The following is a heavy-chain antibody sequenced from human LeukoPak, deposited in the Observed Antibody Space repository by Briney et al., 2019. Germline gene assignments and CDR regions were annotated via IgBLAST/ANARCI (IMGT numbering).Heavy chain of an antibody. CDR1: GFTFDDYA. V-gene: IGHV3-9*03. D-gene: IGHD6-6*01. Sequence: TGRSLRLSCAASGFTFDDYAMHWVRQAPGKGLEWVSGISWNSGSIGYADSVKGRFTISRDNAKNSLYLQMNSLRAEDMALYYCAKGLSSSPLIYFDYWGQGTLVTVSS. CDR3: AKGLSSSPLIYFDY. J-gene: IGHJ4*02. CDR2: ISWNSGSI.